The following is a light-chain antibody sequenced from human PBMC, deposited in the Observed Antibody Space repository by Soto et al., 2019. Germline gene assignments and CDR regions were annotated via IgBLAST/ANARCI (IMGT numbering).Light chain of an antibody. V-gene: IGKV3-20*01. Sequence: IAWTQSPGTLSLSPGERATLSCRASQRVSSNYVAWYQHKPGQAPRLLIHGASIRPTGIPDRFSGSGSGTDFALTISRLEHEDFGGYCCLQYGTLPYAFGQGTKRQIK. CDR2: GAS. J-gene: IGKJ2*01. CDR1: QRVSSNY. CDR3: LQYGTLPYA.